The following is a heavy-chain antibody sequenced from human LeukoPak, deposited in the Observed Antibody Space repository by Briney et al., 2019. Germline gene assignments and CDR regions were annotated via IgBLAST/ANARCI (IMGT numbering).Heavy chain of an antibody. CDR1: NGSIGGNY. CDR3: AKGSGYWGFDS. Sequence: SETLSLTCIVSNGSIGGNYWSWIRQPPGKGLEWIGYIYSSGSTNYNPPLKSRVAISIDTSKKQLSLQVNSVTAGDTALYFCAKGSGYWGFDSWGQGTLVTVSS. V-gene: IGHV4-4*08. CDR2: IYSSGST. J-gene: IGHJ4*02. D-gene: IGHD2-15*01.